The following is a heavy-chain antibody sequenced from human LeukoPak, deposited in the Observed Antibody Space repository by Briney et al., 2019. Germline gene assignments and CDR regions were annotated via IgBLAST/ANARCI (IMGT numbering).Heavy chain of an antibody. CDR3: ARGIAAALTSFDY. CDR2: INTNSGGT. D-gene: IGHD6-13*01. Sequence: GASVKVSCKASGYTVTGYYMHWVRQAPAQGLEWMGCINTNSGGTNYEQKFQGRVTMTRDTSISTAYMELSRLRSDDTAVYYCARGIAAALTSFDYWGQGTLVTVSS. CDR1: GYTVTGYY. V-gene: IGHV1-2*02. J-gene: IGHJ4*02.